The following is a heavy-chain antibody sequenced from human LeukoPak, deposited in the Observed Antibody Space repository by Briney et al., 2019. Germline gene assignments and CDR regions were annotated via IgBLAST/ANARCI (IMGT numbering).Heavy chain of an antibody. Sequence: SGGSLRLSCAASGFTFSSYWMSWVRQAPGKGLEWVANIKQDGSEKYYVDSVKGRFTISRDNAKNSLYLQMNSLRAEDTAVYYCARALSLWWFPPGTFDYWGQGTLVTVSS. CDR1: GFTFSSYW. CDR2: IKQDGSEK. J-gene: IGHJ4*02. CDR3: ARALSLWWFPPGTFDY. D-gene: IGHD2-21*01. V-gene: IGHV3-7*01.